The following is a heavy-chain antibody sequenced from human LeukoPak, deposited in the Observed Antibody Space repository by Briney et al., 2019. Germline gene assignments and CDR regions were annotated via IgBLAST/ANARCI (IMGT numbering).Heavy chain of an antibody. D-gene: IGHD3-22*01. J-gene: IGHJ3*01. Sequence: SETLSLTCGVYNGSFSDYYCSWIRQTPGKGLEWIGEINHSGSLYYNPSLRSRVTLSVDTSKNQFSLRLTSVTAADTAVYFCARGGRNYDLSGYFVAKAFDVWDQGTTVTVSS. V-gene: IGHV4-34*01. CDR1: NGSFSDYY. CDR2: INHSGSL. CDR3: ARGGRNYDLSGYFVAKAFDV.